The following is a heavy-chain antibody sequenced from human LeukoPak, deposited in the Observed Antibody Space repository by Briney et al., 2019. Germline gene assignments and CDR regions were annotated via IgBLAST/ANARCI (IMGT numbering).Heavy chain of an antibody. CDR3: AFIAVAGTFDY. V-gene: IGHV3-21*01. Sequence: GGSLRLSCAASGFTFSSYSMNWVRQAPGKGLEWVSSISSSSSYIYYADSVKGRFTISRGNAKNSLYLQMNSLRAEDTAVYYCAFIAVAGTFDYWGQGTLVTVSS. CDR2: ISSSSSYI. J-gene: IGHJ4*02. CDR1: GFTFSSYS. D-gene: IGHD6-19*01.